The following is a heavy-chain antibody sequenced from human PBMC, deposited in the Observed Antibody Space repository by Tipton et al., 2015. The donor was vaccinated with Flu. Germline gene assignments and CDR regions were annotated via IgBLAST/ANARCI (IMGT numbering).Heavy chain of an antibody. CDR1: GGSISSYY. V-gene: IGHV4-59*01. Sequence: TLSLTCTVSGGSISSYYWSWIRQPPGKGLEWIGYIYYSGSTNYNPSLKSRVTISVDTSKNQFSLKLSSVTAADTAVYYCAKENYGSGSQALYYYYYMDVWGKGTTVTVSS. D-gene: IGHD3-10*01. CDR3: AKENYGSGSQALYYYYYMDV. CDR2: IYYSGST. J-gene: IGHJ6*03.